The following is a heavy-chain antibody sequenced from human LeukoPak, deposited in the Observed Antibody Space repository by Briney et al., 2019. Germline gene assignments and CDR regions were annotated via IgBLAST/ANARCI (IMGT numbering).Heavy chain of an antibody. CDR3: AKVETAAAATLRGFDY. CDR2: IGGSGGST. D-gene: IGHD6-13*01. J-gene: IGHJ4*02. Sequence: PGGSLRLSCAASGFTFSGYAMSWVSQAPGKGLEWVSSIGGSGGSTYYADSVKGRFTTSRDNSKSTLYLQMNSLRAEDTAVYYCAKVETAAAATLRGFDYWGQGTLVTVSS. V-gene: IGHV3-23*01. CDR1: GFTFSGYA.